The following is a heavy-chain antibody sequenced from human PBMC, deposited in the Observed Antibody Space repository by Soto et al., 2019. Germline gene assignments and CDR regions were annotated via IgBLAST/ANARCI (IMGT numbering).Heavy chain of an antibody. Sequence: QVQLVQSGAEVKKPGASVKVSCKASGYTFTSYDINWVRQATGQGLEWMGWMNPNSGNTGYAQKVQGRVTMTRNTSISTAYMELSSLRSDDTAVYYCARWVRGSSSWRYAFDIWGQGTMVTVSS. CDR1: GYTFTSYD. D-gene: IGHD6-13*01. V-gene: IGHV1-8*01. J-gene: IGHJ3*02. CDR3: ARWVRGSSSWRYAFDI. CDR2: MNPNSGNT.